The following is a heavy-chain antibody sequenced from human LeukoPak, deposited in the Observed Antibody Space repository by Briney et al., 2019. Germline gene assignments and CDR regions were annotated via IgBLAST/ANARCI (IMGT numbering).Heavy chain of an antibody. V-gene: IGHV4-59*01. Sequence: SETLSPTCTVSGGSISSYYWSWIRQPPGKGLEWIGYIYYSGSTNYNPSLKSRVTISVDTSKNQFSLKLSSVTAADTAVYYCARGGSFSTSWFDPRGQGTLVTVSS. D-gene: IGHD1-26*01. J-gene: IGHJ5*02. CDR2: IYYSGST. CDR3: ARGGSFSTSWFDP. CDR1: GGSISSYY.